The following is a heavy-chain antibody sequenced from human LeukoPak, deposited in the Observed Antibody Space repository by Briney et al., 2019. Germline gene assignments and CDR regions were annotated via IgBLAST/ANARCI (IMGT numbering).Heavy chain of an antibody. D-gene: IGHD5-24*01. V-gene: IGHV4-59*08. Sequence: PSQTLSLTCTVSGGSISGYFWSWIRQPPGKEFEWIGSIYYSGSTNYNPSLKSRVTMSLDTSKNQLSLRLSSVTAADTAVFYCARHRAEMATITDDAFDIWGQGTMVTVSS. J-gene: IGHJ3*02. CDR3: ARHRAEMATITDDAFDI. CDR1: GGSISGYF. CDR2: IYYSGST.